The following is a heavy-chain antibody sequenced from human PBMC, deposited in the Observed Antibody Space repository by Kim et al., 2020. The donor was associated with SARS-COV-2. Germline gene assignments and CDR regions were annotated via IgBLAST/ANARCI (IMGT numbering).Heavy chain of an antibody. J-gene: IGHJ6*02. CDR3: AKMVAFGMDI. Sequence: YHADSVKGQFTMSRDNSKNTLYLQMNSLRAEDTAIYYCAKMVAFGMDIWGQGSTVTVSS. V-gene: IGHV3-23*01. D-gene: IGHD2-15*01.